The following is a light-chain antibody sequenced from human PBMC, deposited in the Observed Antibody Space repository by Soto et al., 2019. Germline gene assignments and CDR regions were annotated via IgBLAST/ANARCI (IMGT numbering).Light chain of an antibody. J-gene: IGKJ1*01. CDR2: DAS. CDR3: QQYNSYWT. Sequence: DIQMTQSPSTLSASVGDRVTITCRASQSISSWLAWYQQKPGKAPKLLIYDASSLESGVPSRFSGSGSGTEFTLTISRLQPDDFATYYCQQYNSYWTFGQGTKLEIK. CDR1: QSISSW. V-gene: IGKV1-5*01.